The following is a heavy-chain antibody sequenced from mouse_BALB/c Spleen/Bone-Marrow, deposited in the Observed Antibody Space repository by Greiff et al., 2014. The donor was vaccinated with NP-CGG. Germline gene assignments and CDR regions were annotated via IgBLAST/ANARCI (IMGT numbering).Heavy chain of an antibody. CDR3: ASGYYGGSFAY. D-gene: IGHD1-2*01. Sequence: VQLKESGPGLVRPSQSLSLTCSVTGYSITSGYYWNWIRQFPGNKLEWMGYISYDGSSNYNPSLKNRISITRDTSKKQFFLKLSSVTTEDTASYYCASGYYGGSFAYWGQGTLVTVSA. V-gene: IGHV3-6*02. J-gene: IGHJ3*01. CDR2: ISYDGSS. CDR1: GYSITSGYY.